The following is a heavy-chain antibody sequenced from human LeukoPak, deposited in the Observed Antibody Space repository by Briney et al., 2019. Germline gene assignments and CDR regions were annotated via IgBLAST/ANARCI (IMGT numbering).Heavy chain of an antibody. CDR1: GCSFSTSGMC. D-gene: IGHD6-13*01. V-gene: IGHV2-70*01. Sequence: SGPTLLHPTPTLTLTCTFSGCSFSTSGMCVSWIRQPPVKALGWLPLIAWVDDKYYSTSLKTRLTISNDTSKNQVVLTITNMDPVDTATYYCARITRVDSSSWYYFDYWGQGTLVTVSS. J-gene: IGHJ4*02. CDR3: ARITRVDSSSWYYFDY. CDR2: IAWVDDK.